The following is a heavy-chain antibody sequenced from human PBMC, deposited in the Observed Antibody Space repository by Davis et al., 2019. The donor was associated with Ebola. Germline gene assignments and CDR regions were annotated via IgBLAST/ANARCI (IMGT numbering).Heavy chain of an antibody. J-gene: IGHJ4*02. CDR2: IKPDEGEK. D-gene: IGHD3-22*01. CDR3: ARATYYYDSSGSVGY. CDR1: GFIFSNYW. Sequence: GGSLRLSCAASGFIFSNYWMSWVRQAPGKGPEWVAIIKPDEGEKYYLDSVKGRFTISRDNAKNSLYLQMNSLRAEDTAVYYCARATYYYDSSGSVGYWGQGTLVTVSS. V-gene: IGHV3-7*01.